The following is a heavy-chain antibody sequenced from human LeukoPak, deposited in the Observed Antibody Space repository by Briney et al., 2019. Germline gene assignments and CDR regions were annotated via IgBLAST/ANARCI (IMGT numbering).Heavy chain of an antibody. D-gene: IGHD2/OR15-2a*01. V-gene: IGHV4-61*02. Sequence: PSQTLSLTCTVSGGSINSGNYYWSWIRQPAGKGLEWIGRIYTSGSTNYNPSLKSRVTMSVDTSKNQFSLKLTSVTAADTAVYYCARMESSNTFDIWGQGTMVTVSS. J-gene: IGHJ3*02. CDR2: IYTSGST. CDR3: ARMESSNTFDI. CDR1: GGSINSGNYY.